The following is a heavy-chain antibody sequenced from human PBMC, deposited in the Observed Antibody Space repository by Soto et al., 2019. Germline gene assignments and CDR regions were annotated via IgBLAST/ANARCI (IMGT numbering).Heavy chain of an antibody. J-gene: IGHJ4*02. CDR2: IYWDDDK. CDR3: AHIDPEIVTVGGHGGFDY. V-gene: IGHV2-5*02. D-gene: IGHD5-12*01. CDR1: GFSLTSGVG. Sequence: QITLKESGPPLVRPPQTLTLTCTFSGFSLTSGVGVGWIRQPPGKALEWLALIYWDDDKRYRPSLKNRLTITKDTSKNQVVLTMTNVGPVDTATYFCAHIDPEIVTVGGHGGFDYWGQGTLVTVSS.